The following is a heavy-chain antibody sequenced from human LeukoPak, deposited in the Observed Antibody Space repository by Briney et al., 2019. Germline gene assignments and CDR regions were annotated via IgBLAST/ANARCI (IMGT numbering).Heavy chain of an antibody. J-gene: IGHJ6*03. V-gene: IGHV3-23*01. CDR3: ARATPIIGGDYYYYYMDV. Sequence: PGGSLRLSCAASGFTFSSYAMSWVRQAPGKGLEWVSAISGSGGSTYYADSVKGRFTISRDNSKNTLYLQMNSLRAEDTAVYYCARATPIIGGDYYYYYMDVWGKGTTVTVSS. D-gene: IGHD1-26*01. CDR2: ISGSGGST. CDR1: GFTFSSYA.